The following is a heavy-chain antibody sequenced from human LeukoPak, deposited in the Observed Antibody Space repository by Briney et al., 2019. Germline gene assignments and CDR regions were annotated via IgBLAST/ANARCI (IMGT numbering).Heavy chain of an antibody. CDR3: ARARLVGATTYFDY. J-gene: IGHJ4*02. D-gene: IGHD1-26*01. Sequence: RQAPGQGLAGRGIINPSGGSTSYAQKFQGRVTMTRDMSTSAVYMELSSLRSEDTAVYYCARARLVGATTYFDYWGQGTLVTVSS. CDR2: INPSGGST. V-gene: IGHV1-46*01.